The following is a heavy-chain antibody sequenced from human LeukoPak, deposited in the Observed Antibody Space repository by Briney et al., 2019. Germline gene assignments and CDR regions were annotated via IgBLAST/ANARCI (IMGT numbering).Heavy chain of an antibody. J-gene: IGHJ4*02. D-gene: IGHD3-22*01. CDR2: IHYTGIT. Sequence: PSETLSLTCTVSGGSISSYYWNWIRQPPGKGLEWIGNIHYTGITNYNPSLKSRVTISVDTSKNQLSLKMNSVTAADTAVYYCARGGGWLIDSWGQGTLITVSS. CDR3: ARGGGWLIDS. CDR1: GGSISSYY. V-gene: IGHV4-59*01.